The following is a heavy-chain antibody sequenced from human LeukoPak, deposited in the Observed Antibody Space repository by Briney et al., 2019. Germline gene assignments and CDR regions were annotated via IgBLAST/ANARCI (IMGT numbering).Heavy chain of an antibody. CDR1: GYTFTSYY. CDR3: ARAAVLRFLESAFDI. D-gene: IGHD3-3*01. V-gene: IGHV1-69*13. Sequence: SVKVSCKASGYTFTSYYMHWVRQAPGQGLEWMGGIIPIFGTANYAQKFQGRVTITADESTSTAYMELSSLRSEDTAVYYCARAAVLRFLESAFDIWGQGTMVTVSS. CDR2: IIPIFGTA. J-gene: IGHJ3*02.